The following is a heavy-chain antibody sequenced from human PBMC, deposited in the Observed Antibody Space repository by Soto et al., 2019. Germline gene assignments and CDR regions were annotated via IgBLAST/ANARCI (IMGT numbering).Heavy chain of an antibody. Sequence: GGSLRLSCAASGFTFSSYAMSWVRQAPGKGLEWVSAISGSGGSTYYADSVKGRFTISRDNSKNTLYLQMNSLRAEDTAVYYCAKDVYDYGDHAESGYFDYWVQGTLVTVSS. CDR3: AKDVYDYGDHAESGYFDY. D-gene: IGHD4-17*01. CDR2: ISGSGGST. V-gene: IGHV3-23*01. CDR1: GFTFSSYA. J-gene: IGHJ4*02.